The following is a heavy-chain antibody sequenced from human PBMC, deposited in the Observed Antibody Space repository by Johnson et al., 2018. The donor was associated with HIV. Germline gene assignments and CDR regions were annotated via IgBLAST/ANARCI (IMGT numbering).Heavy chain of an antibody. V-gene: IGHV3-13*01. J-gene: IGHJ3*02. D-gene: IGHD6-19*01. Sequence: EVQLVESGGGLVQPGGSLRLSCAASGFTFSTYDMHWVSQATGKGLEWVSGIGSSGDTYYAGSVKGRFTICRENAKNSLYLQMNSLRAEDTAVYSCARVVGSGWFRGAFDIWGQGTMVTVSS. CDR1: GFTFSTYD. CDR2: IGSSGDT. CDR3: ARVVGSGWFRGAFDI.